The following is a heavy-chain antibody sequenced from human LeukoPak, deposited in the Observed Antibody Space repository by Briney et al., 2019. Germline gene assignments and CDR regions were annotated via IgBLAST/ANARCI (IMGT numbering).Heavy chain of an antibody. V-gene: IGHV3-15*04. CDR2: IESKTDGGTT. J-gene: IGHJ6*04. Sequence: GGSLRLSCAASGFTFSKAWMSWVRQAPGKGLEWVGRIESKTDGGTTEYAAPVKGRFTISRDDSKNTLYLQMNSLRAEDTAVYYCAELGITMIGGVWGKGTTVTISS. D-gene: IGHD3-10*02. CDR3: AELGITMIGGV. CDR1: GFTFSKAW.